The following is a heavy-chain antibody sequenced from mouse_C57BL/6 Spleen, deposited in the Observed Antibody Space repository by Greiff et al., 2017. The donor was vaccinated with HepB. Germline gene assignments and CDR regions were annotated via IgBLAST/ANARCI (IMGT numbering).Heavy chain of an antibody. Sequence: QVHVKQPGAELVKPGASVKLSCKASGYTFTSYWMQWVKQRPGQGLEWIGEIDPSDSYTNYNQKFKGKATLTVDTSSSTAYMQLSSLTSEDSAVYYCARTTTVDTWFAYWGQGTLVTVSA. J-gene: IGHJ3*01. V-gene: IGHV1-50*01. D-gene: IGHD1-1*01. CDR1: GYTFTSYW. CDR2: IDPSDSYT. CDR3: ARTTTVDTWFAY.